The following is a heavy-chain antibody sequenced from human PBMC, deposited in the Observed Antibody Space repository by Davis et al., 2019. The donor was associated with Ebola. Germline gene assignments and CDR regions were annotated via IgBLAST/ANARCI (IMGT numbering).Heavy chain of an antibody. CDR3: AREAPYYYDSSVH. V-gene: IGHV4-31*03. Sequence: PSETLSLTCTVSGGSISSGGYYWSWICQHPGKGLEWIGYIYYSGSTFYNPSLKSRVTISVDTSKNQFSLKLSSVTAADTAVYYCAREAPYYYDSSVHWGQGTLVTVSS. CDR2: IYYSGST. D-gene: IGHD3-22*01. CDR1: GGSISSGGYY. J-gene: IGHJ4*02.